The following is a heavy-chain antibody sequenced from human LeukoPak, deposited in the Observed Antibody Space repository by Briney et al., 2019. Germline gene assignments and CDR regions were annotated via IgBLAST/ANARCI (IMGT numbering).Heavy chain of an antibody. D-gene: IGHD3-10*01. V-gene: IGHV3-23*01. CDR3: AKHVSGSLFYFDY. CDR1: GFTFRNCA. Sequence: GGSLRLSCAASGFTFRNCAMSWVRQAPGKGLEWVSGISGTGYNTYYADSVKGRFNISRDNSKNTLYLQMNSLGAEDTAVYYCAKHVSGSLFYFDYWGQRTLVTVSS. J-gene: IGHJ4*02. CDR2: ISGTGYNT.